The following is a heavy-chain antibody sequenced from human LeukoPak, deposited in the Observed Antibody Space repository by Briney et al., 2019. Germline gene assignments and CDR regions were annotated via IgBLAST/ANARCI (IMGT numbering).Heavy chain of an antibody. CDR2: INANTGGT. CDR1: GYMFTGFY. Sequence: ASMKLSCKASGYMFTGFYIHWVRQAPGQGLEWMGWINANTGGTNFAQKFQGRVTITRDTSISTAYMELNRLTSNDKAVYYWARDGIGVYTGYSRNVLDSWGQGTLVTVSS. CDR3: ARDGIGVYTGYSRNVLDS. D-gene: IGHD5-12*01. J-gene: IGHJ4*02. V-gene: IGHV1-2*02.